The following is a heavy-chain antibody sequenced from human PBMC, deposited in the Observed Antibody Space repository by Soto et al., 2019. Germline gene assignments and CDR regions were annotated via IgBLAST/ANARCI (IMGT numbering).Heavy chain of an antibody. CDR2: IIPIFGTA. J-gene: IGHJ3*02. CDR3: ARDFGGAVAGPQAFDI. D-gene: IGHD6-19*01. V-gene: IGHV1-69*01. Sequence: QVQLVQSGAEVKKPGSSVKVSCKASGGTFSSYAISWVRQAPGQGLEWMGGIIPIFGTANYEQKFQGRVTITADESTSTAYMELSSRRSEDTAVYYCARDFGGAVAGPQAFDIWGQGTMVTVSS. CDR1: GGTFSSYA.